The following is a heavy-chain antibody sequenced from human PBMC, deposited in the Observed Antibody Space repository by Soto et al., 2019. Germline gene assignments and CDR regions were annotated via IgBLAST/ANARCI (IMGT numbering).Heavy chain of an antibody. Sequence: GGSLRLSCTASGFTFSDYAMSWVRQPPGEGLEWVSVISAGGSTYYADSVKGRFTISRDNSKNTLYLQMNSLRAEDTAVYYCARERHYYYGMDVWGQGTTVTVSS. J-gene: IGHJ6*02. CDR1: GFTFSDYA. CDR3: ARERHYYYGMDV. V-gene: IGHV3-23*01. CDR2: ISAGGST.